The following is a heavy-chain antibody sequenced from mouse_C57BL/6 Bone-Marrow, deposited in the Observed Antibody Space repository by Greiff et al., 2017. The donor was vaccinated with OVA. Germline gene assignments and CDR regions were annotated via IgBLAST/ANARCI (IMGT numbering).Heavy chain of an antibody. V-gene: IGHV1-61*01. CDR3: AREGDYDVGAMDY. CDR1: GYTFTSYW. J-gene: IGHJ4*01. D-gene: IGHD2-4*01. Sequence: QVQLQQPGAELVRPGSSVKLSCKASGYTFTSYWMDWVKQRPGQGLEWIGNIYPSDSETHYNQKFKDKATLTVDKSSSTAYMQLSSLTSEDSAVYYCAREGDYDVGAMDYWGQGTSVTVSS. CDR2: IYPSDSET.